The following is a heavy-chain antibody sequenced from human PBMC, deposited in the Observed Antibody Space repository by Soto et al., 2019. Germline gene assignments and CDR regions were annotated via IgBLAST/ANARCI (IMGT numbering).Heavy chain of an antibody. CDR2: IYYSGST. V-gene: IGHV4-31*01. CDR1: GXSISSXGXX. J-gene: IGHJ5*02. Sequence: QVQLQESGPGLVKPSQTLSLTCTVSGXSISSXGXXWTWIRQHPGKGLEWIGYIYYSGSTYYNPXXXXXXXXXXXXXXXXXXLXXXXXXXXXTXXXXCARSVFPWGQGTLVTVSS. CDR3: ARSVFP.